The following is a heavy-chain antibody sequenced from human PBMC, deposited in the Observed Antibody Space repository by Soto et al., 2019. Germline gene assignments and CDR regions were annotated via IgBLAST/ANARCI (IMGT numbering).Heavy chain of an antibody. Sequence: GESLKISCQGSGYSFTSHWITWVRQTPGKGLEWMGRIDPSDSYTNYSPSFQGRVTISADRSISTAFLQWSSLEASDTAIYYCARGLSGPKEEYNAYYFYGLDVWGQGTTVTVSS. CDR3: ARGLSGPKEEYNAYYFYGLDV. CDR2: IDPSDSYT. V-gene: IGHV5-10-1*01. D-gene: IGHD1-1*01. J-gene: IGHJ6*02. CDR1: GYSFTSHW.